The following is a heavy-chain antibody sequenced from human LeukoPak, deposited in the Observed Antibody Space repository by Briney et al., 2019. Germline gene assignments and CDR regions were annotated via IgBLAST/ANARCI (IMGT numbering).Heavy chain of an antibody. J-gene: IGHJ4*02. V-gene: IGHV3-74*03. CDR2: IDNAGSIT. D-gene: IGHD3-22*01. Sequence: GGSLRLSCAASGFTFSNYWIHWVRQAPGKGLVWVSRIDNAGSITTYADSAKGRFTISRDNAENTLYLQMNSLRVEDTAVYYCVRSAFHAGSGNYHDYWGQGTLVNVSS. CDR3: VRSAFHAGSGNYHDY. CDR1: GFTFSNYW.